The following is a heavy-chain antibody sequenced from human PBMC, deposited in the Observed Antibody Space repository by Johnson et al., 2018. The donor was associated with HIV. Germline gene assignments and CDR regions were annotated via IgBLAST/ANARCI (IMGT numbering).Heavy chain of an antibody. Sequence: QVQLVESGGGLVQPGGSLRLSCAASGFTFSSYWMSWVRQAPGKGLEWMAIISYDGSNKYYADSVKGRFTISRDNAKNSLYLQMNSLRAEDTALYYCARDLYYGSGSSVAFDIWGQGTMVTVSS. CDR1: GFTFSSYW. CDR2: ISYDGSNK. V-gene: IGHV3-30-3*01. J-gene: IGHJ3*02. D-gene: IGHD3-10*01. CDR3: ARDLYYGSGSSVAFDI.